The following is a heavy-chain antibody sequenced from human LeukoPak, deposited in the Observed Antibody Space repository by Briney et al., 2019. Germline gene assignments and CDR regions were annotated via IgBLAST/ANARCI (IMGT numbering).Heavy chain of an antibody. J-gene: IGHJ3*02. CDR1: GYTFTSYA. CDR3: ARIPNRCSSTSCYQVSDAFDI. D-gene: IGHD2-2*01. Sequence: ASVKVSCKASGYTFTSYAMHWVRQAPGQRLEWMGWINAGNGNTKYSQKFQGRVTITRDTSASTAYMELSSLRSEDTAVYYCARIPNRCSSTSCYQVSDAFDIWGQGTMVTVSS. CDR2: INAGNGNT. V-gene: IGHV1-3*01.